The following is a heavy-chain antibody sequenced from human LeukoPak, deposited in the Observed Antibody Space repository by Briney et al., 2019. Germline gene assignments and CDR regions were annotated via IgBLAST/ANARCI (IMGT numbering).Heavy chain of an antibody. J-gene: IGHJ3*02. CDR1: GGSISSYY. Sequence: PSETLSLTCTVSGGSISSYYWSWIRQPAGKGLEWIGRIYTRGSTNYNPSLKSRVTMSVDTSKNQFSLKLSSVTAADTAVYYCARAPHYYGSGSYARDAFDIWGQGTMVTVSS. CDR2: IYTRGST. CDR3: ARAPHYYGSGSYARDAFDI. V-gene: IGHV4-4*07. D-gene: IGHD3-10*01.